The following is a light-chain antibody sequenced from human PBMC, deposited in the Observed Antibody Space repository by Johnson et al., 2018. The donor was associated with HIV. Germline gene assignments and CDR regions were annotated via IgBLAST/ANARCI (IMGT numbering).Light chain of an antibody. CDR3: GTWDSSLSAGGANYV. J-gene: IGLJ1*01. Sequence: QSVLTQPPSVSAAPGQTVTISCSGSSSNVGSSFVSWYRQVPGTAPKLLIYDNNKLPSGIPDRFSGSKSGTSATMGITGLQTGDEADYYCGTWDSSLSAGGANYVFGTGTKVTVL. CDR2: DNN. CDR1: SSNVGSSF. V-gene: IGLV1-51*01.